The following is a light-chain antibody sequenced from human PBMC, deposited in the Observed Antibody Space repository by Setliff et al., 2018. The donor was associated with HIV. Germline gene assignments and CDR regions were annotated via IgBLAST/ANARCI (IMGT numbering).Light chain of an antibody. CDR1: TSSLGAGYG. J-gene: IGLJ2*01. CDR3: QSYDNTLTGLVV. Sequence: SVLTQPPSVSGAPGQRVTISCTGNTSSLGAGYGVHWYQQFPGTAPKLLIYGNNNRPSGVPDRFSGSKSGTAASLAITGLQAEDEAIYYCQSYDNTLTGLVVFGGGTKVTVL. V-gene: IGLV1-40*01. CDR2: GNN.